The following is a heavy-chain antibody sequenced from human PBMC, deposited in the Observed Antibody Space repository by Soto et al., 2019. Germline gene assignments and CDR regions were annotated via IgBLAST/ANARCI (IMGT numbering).Heavy chain of an antibody. Sequence: EASVKVSCKASGGTFSSYAISWVRQAPGQGLEWMGGIIPIFGTANYAQKFQGRVTITADESTSTAYMELSSLRSEDTAVYYCARDQASDYYDSSGYSPLDYWGQGTLVTVSS. CDR1: GGTFSSYA. V-gene: IGHV1-69*13. CDR3: ARDQASDYYDSSGYSPLDY. CDR2: IIPIFGTA. D-gene: IGHD3-22*01. J-gene: IGHJ4*02.